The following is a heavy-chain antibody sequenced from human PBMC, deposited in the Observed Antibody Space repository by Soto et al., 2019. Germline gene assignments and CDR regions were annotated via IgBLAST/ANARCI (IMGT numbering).Heavy chain of an antibody. CDR2: ISYDGGNK. CDR3: ARQQSLNYYDSSGYYYPYYYYGMDV. CDR1: GFTFSSYA. Sequence: GGSLRLSCAASGFTFSSYAMHWVRQAPGKGLEWVAVISYDGGNKYYADSVKGRFTISRDNSKNTLYPQMNSLRAEDTAVYYCARQQSLNYYDSSGYYYPYYYYGMDVWGQGTTVTVSS. J-gene: IGHJ6*02. V-gene: IGHV3-30*04. D-gene: IGHD3-22*01.